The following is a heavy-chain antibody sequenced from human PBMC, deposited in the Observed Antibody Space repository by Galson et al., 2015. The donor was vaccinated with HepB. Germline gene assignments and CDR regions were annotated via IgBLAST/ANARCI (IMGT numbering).Heavy chain of an antibody. Sequence: SVKVSCKASGYTFTSDAMNWVRQAPGQGLEWMGWINTNTGNPAYAQGFTGRFVFSLDTSVSTAFLQINNLEADDTAVYYCAGPLVGLSGKYFFDYWGQGTLVTVSS. V-gene: IGHV7-4-1*02. CDR3: AGPLVGLSGKYFFDY. CDR2: INTNTGNP. J-gene: IGHJ4*02. CDR1: GYTFTSDA. D-gene: IGHD1-26*01.